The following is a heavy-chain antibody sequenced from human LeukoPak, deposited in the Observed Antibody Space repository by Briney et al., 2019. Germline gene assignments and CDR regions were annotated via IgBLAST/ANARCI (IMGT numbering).Heavy chain of an antibody. D-gene: IGHD6-13*01. CDR1: GFIFSNYA. J-gene: IGHJ6*03. Sequence: GGSLRLSCAASGFIFSNYAMNWVRQAPGKGLEWVSSITSSSAYIYYADSVKGRFTISRDNAKKSLYLQMNNLRAEDTAVYYCARVYSSSWYFGYLYIDVWGNGTTVTVSS. CDR2: ITSSSAYI. V-gene: IGHV3-21*01. CDR3: ARVYSSSWYFGYLYIDV.